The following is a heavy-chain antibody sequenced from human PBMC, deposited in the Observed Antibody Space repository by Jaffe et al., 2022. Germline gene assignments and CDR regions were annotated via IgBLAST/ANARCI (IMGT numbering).Heavy chain of an antibody. CDR1: GFTFSSYE. CDR3: ARATYYDILTGYYPWYYFDY. J-gene: IGHJ4*02. V-gene: IGHV3-48*03. Sequence: EVQLVESGGGLVQPGGSLRLSCAASGFTFSSYEMNWVRQAPGKGLEWVSYISSSGSTIYYADSVKGRFTISRDNAKNSLYLQMNSLRAEDTAVYYCARATYYDILTGYYPWYYFDYWGQGTLVTVSS. D-gene: IGHD3-9*01. CDR2: ISSSGSTI.